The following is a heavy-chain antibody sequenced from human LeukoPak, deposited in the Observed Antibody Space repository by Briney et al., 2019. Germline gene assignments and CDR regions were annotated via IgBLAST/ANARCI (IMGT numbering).Heavy chain of an antibody. CDR3: ARDRIVVVPAAPTHYYYYGMDV. J-gene: IGHJ6*02. CDR1: GYTSTGYY. CDR2: INPNSGGT. D-gene: IGHD2-2*01. Sequence: ASVKVSCKASGYTSTGYYMHWVRQAPGQGLEWMGWINPNSGGTNYAQKFQGRVTMTRDTSISAAYMELSRLRSDDTAVYYCARDRIVVVPAAPTHYYYYGMDVWGQGTTVTVSS. V-gene: IGHV1-2*02.